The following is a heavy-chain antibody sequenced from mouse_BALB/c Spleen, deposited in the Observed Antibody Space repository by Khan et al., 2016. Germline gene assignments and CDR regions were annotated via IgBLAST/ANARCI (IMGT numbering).Heavy chain of an antibody. J-gene: IGHJ4*01. CDR2: ISSGSNTI. CDR3: AKRIVTRDYYWMDY. Sequence: EVELVESGGGLVQPGGSRKLSCAASGFNFSSFGMHWVRQAPEKGLEWVAYISSGSNTIYYADTVKGRFTISRDNPKKTLFLQMTSLRSEDTAMYYCAKRIVTRDYYWMDYWGQGTSVTVSS. CDR1: GFNFSSFG. V-gene: IGHV5-17*02. D-gene: IGHD2-5*01.